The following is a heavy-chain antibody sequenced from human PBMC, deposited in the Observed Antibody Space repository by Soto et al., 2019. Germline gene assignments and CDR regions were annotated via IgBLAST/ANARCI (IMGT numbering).Heavy chain of an antibody. Sequence: ASVKVSCKASGYTFTSYGVSWVRQAPGQGLEWMGWISAYNGNTNYAQKLQGRVTMTTDTSTSTAYMELRSLRSDDTAVYYCARDWVYYASSGYYRAEYFQHWGQGTLVTVSS. D-gene: IGHD3-22*01. CDR2: ISAYNGNT. CDR1: GYTFTSYG. J-gene: IGHJ1*01. CDR3: ARDWVYYASSGYYRAEYFQH. V-gene: IGHV1-18*01.